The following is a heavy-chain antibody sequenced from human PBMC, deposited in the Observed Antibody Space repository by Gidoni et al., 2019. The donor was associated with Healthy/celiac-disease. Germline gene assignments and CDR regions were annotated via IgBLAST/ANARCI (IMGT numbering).Heavy chain of an antibody. J-gene: IGHJ5*02. CDR2: ISGSGGST. Sequence: EGQLLESGGGLVQPGGSLSLSCAASGLTFSSYSMSWVRQDPGTGLEWVSAISGSGGSTYYAASVKGRFTLSRDNSKTTLFLQMNSLRAEDTAEYYCAKYKQQLDFNWFDPWGQGTLVTVSS. CDR1: GLTFSSYS. CDR3: AKYKQQLDFNWFDP. V-gene: IGHV3-23*01. D-gene: IGHD6-13*01.